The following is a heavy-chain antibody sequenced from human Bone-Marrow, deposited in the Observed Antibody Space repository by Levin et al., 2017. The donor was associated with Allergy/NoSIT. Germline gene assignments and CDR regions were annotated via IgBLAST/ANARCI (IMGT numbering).Heavy chain of an antibody. CDR1: GFTFSNYA. D-gene: IGHD2-8*01. V-gene: IGHV3-23*01. CDR3: ASPTMLKDY. Sequence: GGSLRLSCAASGFTFSNYAMSWVRQAPGKGLEWVSAISGSGSRTYYADSVEGRLTISRDNSENTLYLQMNSLRAEDTALYYCASPTMLKDYWGQGTLVTVSS. CDR2: ISGSGSRT. J-gene: IGHJ4*02.